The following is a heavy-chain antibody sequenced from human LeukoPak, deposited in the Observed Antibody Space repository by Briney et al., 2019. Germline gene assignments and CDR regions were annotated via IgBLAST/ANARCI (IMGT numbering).Heavy chain of an antibody. CDR1: GGSFSGYY. V-gene: IGHV4-34*01. D-gene: IGHD2-2*02. Sequence: SETLSLTCAVYGGSFSGYYWSWIRQPPGKGLEWIGEINHSGSTNYNPSLKSRVTISVDTSKNQFSLKLSSVTAADTAVYDCARGLARYCSSTSCYRNWFDPWGQGTLVTVSS. CDR2: INHSGST. CDR3: ARGLARYCSSTSCYRNWFDP. J-gene: IGHJ5*02.